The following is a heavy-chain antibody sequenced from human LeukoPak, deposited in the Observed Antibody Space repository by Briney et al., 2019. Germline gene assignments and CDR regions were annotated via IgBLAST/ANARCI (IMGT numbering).Heavy chain of an antibody. V-gene: IGHV1-46*01. CDR1: GYTFTSYY. CDR2: INPSGGST. D-gene: IGHD6-19*01. J-gene: IGHJ4*02. CDR3: ARDLFDTDSSGLQSSLLFDY. Sequence: ASVKVSCKASGYTFTSYYMHWVRQAPGQGLEWMGIINPSGGSTGYAQKFQGRVTMTRDTSTSTVYMGLSSLRSEDTAVYYCARDLFDTDSSGLQSSLLFDYWGQGTLVTVSS.